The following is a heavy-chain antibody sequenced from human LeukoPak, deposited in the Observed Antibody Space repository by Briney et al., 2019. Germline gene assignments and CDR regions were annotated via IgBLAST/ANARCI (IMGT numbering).Heavy chain of an antibody. Sequence: GRSLRLSCAASGFTFSSYGMHWVRQAPGKGLEWVAFIRYDGSNKYYADSVKGRFTISRDNSKNTLYLQMNSLRAEDTAVYYCAKSPGRYQLNYYYYMDVWGKGTTVTVSS. CDR2: IRYDGSNK. J-gene: IGHJ6*03. CDR1: GFTFSSYG. D-gene: IGHD2-2*01. CDR3: AKSPGRYQLNYYYYMDV. V-gene: IGHV3-30*02.